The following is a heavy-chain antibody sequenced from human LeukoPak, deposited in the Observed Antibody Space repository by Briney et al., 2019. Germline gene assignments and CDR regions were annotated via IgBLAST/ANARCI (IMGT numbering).Heavy chain of an antibody. Sequence: ASVKVSCKASGYTFTSYFLHWVRQAPGQGLEWMGIINPSGSTTNYAQKFQGRVTMTRDTSTSTVYTELSSLRSEDTAVYYCARGDHVRIYAESSFDFWGQGTMVTVSS. CDR2: INPSGSTT. D-gene: IGHD5/OR15-5a*01. J-gene: IGHJ3*01. V-gene: IGHV1-46*01. CDR3: ARGDHVRIYAESSFDF. CDR1: GYTFTSYF.